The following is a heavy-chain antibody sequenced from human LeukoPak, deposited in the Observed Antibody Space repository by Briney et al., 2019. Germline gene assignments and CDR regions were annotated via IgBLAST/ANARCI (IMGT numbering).Heavy chain of an antibody. D-gene: IGHD2-15*01. CDR1: GGSFSGYY. CDR3: ASRNPVPRGDFDY. CDR2: INHSGST. J-gene: IGHJ4*02. V-gene: IGHV4-34*01. Sequence: SETLSPTCAVYGGSFSGYYWSWIRQPPGKGLEWIGEINHSGSTNCNPSLKSRVTISVDTSKNQFSLKLSSVTAADTAVYYCASRNPVPRGDFDYWGQGTLVTVSS.